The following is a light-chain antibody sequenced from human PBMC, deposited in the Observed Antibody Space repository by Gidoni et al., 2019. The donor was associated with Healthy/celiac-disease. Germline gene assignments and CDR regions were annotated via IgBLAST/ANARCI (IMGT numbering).Light chain of an antibody. CDR1: QSVSSN. CDR3: QQYNNWTTYT. CDR2: GAS. V-gene: IGKV3-15*01. J-gene: IGKJ2*01. Sequence: EIAITPSPATLSASPGERATLSCRASQSVSSNLAWYQQKPGQAPRLLIYGASTRATGIPARFSGSGSGTEFTLTISSLQSEDFAVYYCQQYNNWTTYTFGQGTKLEIK.